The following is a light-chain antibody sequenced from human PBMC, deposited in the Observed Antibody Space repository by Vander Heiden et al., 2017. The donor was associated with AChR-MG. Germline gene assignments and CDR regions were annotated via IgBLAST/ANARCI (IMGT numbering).Light chain of an antibody. Sequence: DIQMTQSPSSLSASIGDRVTITCRASQNIAGYVNWYQQKPGEAPKLLIYASTALQSGVPSRFSGVAFGTDFTLTISSLHPDDFATYFCQRSDSSRHTFGHGTTVDV. CDR3: QRSDSSRHT. CDR2: AST. CDR1: QNIAGY. J-gene: IGKJ3*01. V-gene: IGKV1-39*01.